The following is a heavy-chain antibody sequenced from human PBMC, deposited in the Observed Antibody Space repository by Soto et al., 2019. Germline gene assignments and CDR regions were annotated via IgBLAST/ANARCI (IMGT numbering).Heavy chain of an antibody. J-gene: IGHJ5*02. CDR3: ARLFCSTDTCDSWFDP. CDR1: GYTFTTFW. V-gene: IGHV5-10-1*01. Sequence: GESLKISCTGFGYTFTTFWISWVRQMPGKGLEWMGRIDPRDSQTNYSPSFQGHVTISVDKSISAAYLQWDSLKASDTAMYYCARLFCSTDTCDSWFDPWGQGTLVTVSS. CDR2: IDPRDSQT. D-gene: IGHD1-26*01.